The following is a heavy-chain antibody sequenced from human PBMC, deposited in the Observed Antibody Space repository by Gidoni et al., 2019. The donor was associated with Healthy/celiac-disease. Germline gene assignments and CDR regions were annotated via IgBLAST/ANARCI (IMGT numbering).Heavy chain of an antibody. D-gene: IGHD3-9*01. Sequence: EVQLVESGGGLVQPGGSLRLSCATSGFTFSSYRMNWVRQAPGKGLEWVSYISSSSSTIYYADSVKGRFTISRDNAKNSLYLQMNSLRDEDTAVYYCARTGGLRYFDWLLYWFDPWGQGTLVTVSS. J-gene: IGHJ5*02. CDR1: GFTFSSYR. V-gene: IGHV3-48*02. CDR3: ARTGGLRYFDWLLYWFDP. CDR2: ISSSSSTI.